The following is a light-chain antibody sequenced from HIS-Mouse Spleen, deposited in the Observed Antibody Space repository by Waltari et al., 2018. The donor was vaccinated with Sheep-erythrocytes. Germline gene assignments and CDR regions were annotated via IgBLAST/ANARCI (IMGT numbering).Light chain of an antibody. CDR1: QSISSY. Sequence: DIQMTQSPSSLSASVGDRVTIPCRASQSISSYLNWYHQKPGKAPKLLIYAASSLQSGVPSRFSGSGSGTDFTLTISSLQPEDFATYYCQQSYSTPQFTFGPGTKVDIK. CDR2: AAS. CDR3: QQSYSTPQFT. V-gene: IGKV1-39*01. J-gene: IGKJ3*01.